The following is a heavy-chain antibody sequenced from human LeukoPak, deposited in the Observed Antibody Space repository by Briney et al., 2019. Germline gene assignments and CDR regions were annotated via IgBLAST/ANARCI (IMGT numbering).Heavy chain of an antibody. J-gene: IGHJ6*02. V-gene: IGHV1-24*01. D-gene: IGHD2-2*01. CDR2: FDPEDGET. CDR1: GYTLTELS. Sequence: GASVKVSCKVSGYTLTELSIHWVRQAPGKGLEWMGGFDPEDGETIYAQKFQGRVTMTEDTSTDTAYMELNSLRSDDTAVYYCATDPGETVPAAKGPRGDYCYGMDVWGQGTTVTVSS. CDR3: ATDPGETVPAAKGPRGDYCYGMDV.